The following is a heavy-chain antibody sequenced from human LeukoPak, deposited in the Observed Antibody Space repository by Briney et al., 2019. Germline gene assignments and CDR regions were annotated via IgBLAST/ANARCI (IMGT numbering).Heavy chain of an antibody. Sequence: SETLSLTCAVYGGSFSGYYWSWIRQPPGKGLEWIGEINHSGSTNYNPSIKSGVTISVDTSKNQSSLKLSSVTAADTAVYSCATKSSGWYHYWGQGTLVTVSS. D-gene: IGHD6-19*01. CDR1: GGSFSGYY. J-gene: IGHJ4*02. CDR2: INHSGST. V-gene: IGHV4-34*01. CDR3: ATKSSGWYHY.